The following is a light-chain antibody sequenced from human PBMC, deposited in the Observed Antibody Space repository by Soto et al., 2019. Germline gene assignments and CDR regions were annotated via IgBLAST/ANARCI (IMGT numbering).Light chain of an antibody. CDR2: QVS. Sequence: QSALTQPPSASGSPGQTVAISCTGTSSDIGTYKFVSWYQHHPGKAPKLIIYQVSIRPSGFPDSFSASKSGNTASLTVSGLLAEDEADYYCSLYAGSNNVVFGGGTKLTVL. J-gene: IGLJ2*01. V-gene: IGLV2-8*01. CDR1: SSDIGTYKF. CDR3: SLYAGSNNVV.